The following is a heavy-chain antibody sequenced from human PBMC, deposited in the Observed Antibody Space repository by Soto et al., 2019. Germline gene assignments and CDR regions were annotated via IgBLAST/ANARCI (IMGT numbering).Heavy chain of an antibody. CDR1: GFTFISYG. Sequence: GGSLRLSCAASGFTFISYGMHLVLQAPCKGLEWVAVIWYDGSNKYYADSVKGRFTISRDNSKNTLYLQMNSLRAEDTAVYYCARGGIVVLPAAIYMDVSGKTTSVTLSS. J-gene: IGHJ6*04. V-gene: IGHV3-33*01. CDR3: ARGGIVVLPAAIYMDV. D-gene: IGHD2-2*02. CDR2: IWYDGSNK.